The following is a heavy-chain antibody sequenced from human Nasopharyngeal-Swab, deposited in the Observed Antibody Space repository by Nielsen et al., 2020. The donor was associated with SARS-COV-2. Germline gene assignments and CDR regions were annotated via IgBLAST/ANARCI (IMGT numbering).Heavy chain of an antibody. CDR1: GDTFNNYY. Sequence: ASVKVSCKASGDTFNNYYIHWVRQAPGQGLEGRGMINPGSGGTTYAQKFQGRVTMTRDTSTSTVFMDLSSLRSEDTAVYYCARRGRCSGSSCDMDVWGQGTTVTVSS. CDR2: INPGSGGT. J-gene: IGHJ6*02. D-gene: IGHD2-2*01. V-gene: IGHV1-46*02. CDR3: ARRGRCSGSSCDMDV.